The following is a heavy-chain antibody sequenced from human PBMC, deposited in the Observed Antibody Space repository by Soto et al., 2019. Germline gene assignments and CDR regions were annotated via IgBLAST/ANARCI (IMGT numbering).Heavy chain of an antibody. CDR1: GGSISSSSYY. CDR3: ARHEYFWTPPGFDY. Sequence: SETLSLTCTVSGGSISSSSYYWGWIRQPPGKGLEWIGSIYYSGSTYYNPSLKSRVTISVDTSKNQFSLKLSSVTAADTAVYYCARHEYFWTPPGFDYWGQGTLVTVSS. V-gene: IGHV4-39*01. D-gene: IGHD3-3*01. J-gene: IGHJ4*02. CDR2: IYYSGST.